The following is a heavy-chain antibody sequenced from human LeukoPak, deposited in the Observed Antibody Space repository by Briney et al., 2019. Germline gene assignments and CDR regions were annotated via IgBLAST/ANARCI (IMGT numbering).Heavy chain of an antibody. J-gene: IGHJ4*02. Sequence: GGSLRLSCAASGFTFSSYAMSWVRQAPGKGLEWVSAISGSGGSTYYADSVKGRFTISRDNSKNTLYLQMNSLRAEDTAVYYCAKDLHWYSGSYPFDYWGQGTLVTVSS. CDR3: AKDLHWYSGSYPFDY. CDR2: ISGSGGST. V-gene: IGHV3-23*01. CDR1: GFTFSSYA. D-gene: IGHD1-26*01.